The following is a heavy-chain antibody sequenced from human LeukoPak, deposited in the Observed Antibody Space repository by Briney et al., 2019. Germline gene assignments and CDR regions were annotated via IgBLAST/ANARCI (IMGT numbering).Heavy chain of an antibody. D-gene: IGHD6-13*01. J-gene: IGHJ4*02. CDR1: GFTLSSNY. CDR2: IYSGGST. V-gene: IGHV3-53*04. CDR3: ARSSSSWYPYFEY. Sequence: PGGSLRLSCAASGFTLSSNYMSWVRQAPGKELEWVSVIYSGGSTYYADSVEGRFTTSRHNSKNTLYLQMNSLRAEDTAVYYCARSSSSWYPYFEYWGQGTLVTVSS.